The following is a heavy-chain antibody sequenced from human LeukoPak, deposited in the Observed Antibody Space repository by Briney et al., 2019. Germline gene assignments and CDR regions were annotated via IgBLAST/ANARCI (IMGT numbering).Heavy chain of an antibody. Sequence: TSETLSLTCSVSGGSISGYYWSWIRQPPGKGLEWIGYIYYSGTTIYNPSLKSRLTISLDTSKNQFSLKLSSVTAADTAVYYCARDGGWELLRGQYNWFDPWGQGTLVTVSS. CDR2: IYYSGTT. V-gene: IGHV4-59*12. J-gene: IGHJ5*02. CDR1: GGSISGYY. D-gene: IGHD1-26*01. CDR3: ARDGGWELLRGQYNWFDP.